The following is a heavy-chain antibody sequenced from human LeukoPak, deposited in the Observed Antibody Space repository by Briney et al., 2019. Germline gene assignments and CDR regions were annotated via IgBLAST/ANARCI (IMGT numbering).Heavy chain of an antibody. J-gene: IGHJ4*02. D-gene: IGHD3-9*01. Sequence: ASVKVSCKVSGYTPTELSMHWVRQAPGKGLEWMGGFHPEDGETIYAQKFQGRVTMTEDTPTDTAYMELRSLRSDDTAVYYCATSVRYSDWSFFRLAYWGQGTQVTVSS. CDR3: ATSVRYSDWSFFRLAY. V-gene: IGHV1-24*01. CDR2: FHPEDGET. CDR1: GYTPTELS.